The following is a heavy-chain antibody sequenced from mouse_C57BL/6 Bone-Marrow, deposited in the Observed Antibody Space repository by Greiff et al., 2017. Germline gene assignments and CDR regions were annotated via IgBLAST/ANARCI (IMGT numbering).Heavy chain of an antibody. CDR1: GYTFTSYT. CDR3: ARGGCAVYARDF. Sequence: VKVVESGAELARPGASVKMSCKASGYTFTSYTMHWVKQRPGQGLEWIGYINPSSGYTKYNQKFKDKATLAADKSSITAYMQLSSLTSEDSAVXYCARGGCAVYARDFWGQGTSVTVSS. J-gene: IGHJ4*01. V-gene: IGHV1-4*01. CDR2: INPSSGYT.